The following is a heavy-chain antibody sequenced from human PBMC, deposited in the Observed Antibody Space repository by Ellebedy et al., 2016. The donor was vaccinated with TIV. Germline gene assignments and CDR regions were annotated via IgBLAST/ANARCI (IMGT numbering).Heavy chain of an antibody. Sequence: SVKVSXXASGGTFSSYAISWVRQAPGQGLEWMGGIIPIFGTANYAQKFQGRVTITADKSTSTAYMELSSLRSEDTAVYYCARDRVPYRKNYGMDVWGQGTTVTVSS. CDR3: ARDRVPYRKNYGMDV. J-gene: IGHJ6*02. V-gene: IGHV1-69*06. CDR2: IIPIFGTA. CDR1: GGTFSSYA. D-gene: IGHD1-14*01.